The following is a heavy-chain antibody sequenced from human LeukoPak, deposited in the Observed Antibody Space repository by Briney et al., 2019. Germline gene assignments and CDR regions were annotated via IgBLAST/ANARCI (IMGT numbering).Heavy chain of an antibody. J-gene: IGHJ4*02. V-gene: IGHV3-7*01. Sequence: SGGSLRLSCAASGFTFSRYWMSWVRQAPGKGLEWVANIKQDGSEKYYVDSVKGRFTISRDNAKNSLYLQMNSLRAEDTAVYYCARDYRPWDGYIVATEPSYFDYWGQGTLVTVSS. CDR2: IKQDGSEK. CDR3: ARDYRPWDGYIVATEPSYFDY. D-gene: IGHD5-12*01. CDR1: GFTFSRYW.